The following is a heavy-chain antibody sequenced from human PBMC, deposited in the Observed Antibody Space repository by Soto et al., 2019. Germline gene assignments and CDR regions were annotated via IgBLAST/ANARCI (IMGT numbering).Heavy chain of an antibody. CDR1: GGSISSGDYY. V-gene: IGHV4-30-4*01. CDR3: ARSLDSSGYDAYGI. D-gene: IGHD3-22*01. J-gene: IGHJ3*02. Sequence: QVQLQESGPGLVKPSQTLSLTCTVSGGSISSGDYYWSWIRQPPGKGVEWIGYIYYSGSTYYNPSLKSRVTISVHTYKNQFSLKLSSVTAADTAENYWARSLDSSGYDAYGIWGQGKMVNASA. CDR2: IYYSGST.